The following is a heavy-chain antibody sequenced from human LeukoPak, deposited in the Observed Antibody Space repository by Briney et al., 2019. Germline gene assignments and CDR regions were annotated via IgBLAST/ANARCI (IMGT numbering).Heavy chain of an antibody. Sequence: SETLSLTCTVSGGSIRSGSYYWSWIRQPAGKGLEWIGHIYTRGTTNYNPSVKRRVTVSLDTSKNQLSLKLRSVTAADTAIYYCARVYTVMGATTVDHYHYYMDVWGKGTTVTVSS. J-gene: IGHJ6*03. V-gene: IGHV4-61*09. CDR3: ARVYTVMGATTVDHYHYYMDV. CDR1: GGSIRSGSYY. D-gene: IGHD5-18*01. CDR2: IYTRGTT.